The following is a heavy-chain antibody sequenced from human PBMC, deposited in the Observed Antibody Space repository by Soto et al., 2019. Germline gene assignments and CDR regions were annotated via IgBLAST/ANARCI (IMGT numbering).Heavy chain of an antibody. CDR1: GFTFSSYA. CDR3: AKSFGGSGSYSYYFDY. J-gene: IGHJ4*02. CDR2: ISGSGGST. Sequence: GGSLRLSCAASGFTFSSYAMSWVRQAPGKGLEWVSAISGSGGSTYYADSVKGRFTISRDNSKNTLYLQMNSLRAEDTAVYYCAKSFGGSGSYSYYFDYWGQGTLVTVSS. D-gene: IGHD3-10*01. V-gene: IGHV3-23*01.